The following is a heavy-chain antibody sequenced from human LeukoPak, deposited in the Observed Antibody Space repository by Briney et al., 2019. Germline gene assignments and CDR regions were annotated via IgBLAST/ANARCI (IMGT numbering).Heavy chain of an antibody. CDR1: GFTFSSYA. Sequence: AGGSLRLSCAASGFTFSSYAMGWVRQAPGKGLEWVSGISSSGGSTYYADSVKGRFTISRDNSKNTLDLQMNSLRAEDTAVYYCAKDHFMPEPDYFDYWGQGTLVTVSS. J-gene: IGHJ4*02. CDR2: ISSSGGST. V-gene: IGHV3-23*01. CDR3: AKDHFMPEPDYFDY. D-gene: IGHD1-14*01.